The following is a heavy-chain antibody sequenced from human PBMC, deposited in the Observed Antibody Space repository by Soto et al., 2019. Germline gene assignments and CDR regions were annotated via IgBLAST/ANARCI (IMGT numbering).Heavy chain of an antibody. Sequence: EVQLLESGGGSVQPGGSLRLSCTASGFNFGNYAMGWARQAQGKGLEWLSSLAVPYTGAQTYYADSVAGRLIVSRDDSKNTLYLELTSLRADDTAVYYCAKDWGRIAVAGWTDWGPGTLVTVSS. CDR1: GFNFGNYA. J-gene: IGHJ4*02. D-gene: IGHD6-19*01. CDR3: AKDWGRIAVAGWTD. V-gene: IGHV3-23*01. CDR2: VPYTGAQT.